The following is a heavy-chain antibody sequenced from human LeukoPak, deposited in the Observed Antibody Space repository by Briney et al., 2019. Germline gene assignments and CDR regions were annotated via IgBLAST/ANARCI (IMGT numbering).Heavy chain of an antibody. CDR2: VYSGGST. J-gene: IGHJ3*02. CDR3: ARGRFDSSGYYIYDAFDI. V-gene: IGHV3-53*01. D-gene: IGHD3-22*01. CDR1: GFTVSSIY. Sequence: GGSLRLSCAASGFTVSSIYMSWVRQAPGKGLEWVSVVYSGGSTSYADSVKGRFTISRDNSQNTLYLQMNSLRADDTAVYYCARGRFDSSGYYIYDAFDIWGQGTVVTVSS.